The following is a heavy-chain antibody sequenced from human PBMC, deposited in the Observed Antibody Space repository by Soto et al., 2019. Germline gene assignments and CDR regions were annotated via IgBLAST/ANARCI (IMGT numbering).Heavy chain of an antibody. J-gene: IGHJ6*02. V-gene: IGHV4-30-2*01. CDR3: ARVSGSYYYGMDV. D-gene: IGHD1-26*01. Sequence: PSETLSLTCAVSGGSISSGGYSWSWIRQPPGKGLEWIGYIYHSGSTYYNPSLKSRVTISVDRSKNQFSLKLSSVTAADTAVYYCARVSGSYYYGMDVWGQGTLVTVSS. CDR1: GGSISSGGYS. CDR2: IYHSGST.